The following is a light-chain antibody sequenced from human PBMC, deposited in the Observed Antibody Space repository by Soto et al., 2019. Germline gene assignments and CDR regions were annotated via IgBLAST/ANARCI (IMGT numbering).Light chain of an antibody. CDR1: SSDVGGYNY. Sequence: QSVLTQPASVSGSPRQSITISCTGTSSDVGGYNYVSWYQQHPGKVPKLMIYEVFRRPSGVSDRFSGSKSGNTASLTISGLQAEDEADYYCCSYTTTSTFVFGGGTKLTVL. V-gene: IGLV2-14*03. J-gene: IGLJ2*01. CDR2: EVF. CDR3: CSYTTTSTFV.